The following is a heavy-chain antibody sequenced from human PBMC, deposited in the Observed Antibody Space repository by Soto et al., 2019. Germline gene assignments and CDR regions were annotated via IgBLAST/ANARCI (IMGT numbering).Heavy chain of an antibody. CDR1: DYTFTSYY. J-gene: IGHJ4*02. CDR2: ISAYNRNT. Sequence: QVQLVQSGAEGKKPGASVKVSCKASDYTFTSYYITWVRQAPGQGLEWMGWISAYNRNTNYAQNLQGTVTMTTDTSTSTAYMVLRSLRSDDSAGYYCARDLPPLDYWGQGTLVTVSS. CDR3: ARDLPPLDY. V-gene: IGHV1-18*01.